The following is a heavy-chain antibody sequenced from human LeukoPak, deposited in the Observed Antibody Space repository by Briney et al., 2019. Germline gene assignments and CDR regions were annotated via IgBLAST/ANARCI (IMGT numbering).Heavy chain of an antibody. Sequence: PGGSLRLSCAASGFTFDSYGMNWVRQAPGKGLEWISSISSSSTYIYYADSVKGRFTISRDNAKNSLYLQMNSLRAEDTAVYYCARAYCSSTRCPYYFDSWGQGTLVTVSS. CDR2: ISSSSTYI. CDR1: GFTFDSYG. CDR3: ARAYCSSTRCPYYFDS. J-gene: IGHJ4*02. D-gene: IGHD2-2*01. V-gene: IGHV3-21*01.